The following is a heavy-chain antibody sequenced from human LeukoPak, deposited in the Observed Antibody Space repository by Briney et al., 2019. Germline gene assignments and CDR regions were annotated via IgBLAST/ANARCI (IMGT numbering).Heavy chain of an antibody. Sequence: SGTLSLTCAVSGGSISSSNWWSWVRQPPGKGLEWIGEIYHSGSTNYNPSLKSRVTISVDKSKNQFSLKLSSVTAADTAVCHCARVRCSGGSCYFDYWGQGTLVTVSS. CDR2: IYHSGST. D-gene: IGHD2-15*01. J-gene: IGHJ4*02. V-gene: IGHV4-4*02. CDR1: GGSISSSNW. CDR3: ARVRCSGGSCYFDY.